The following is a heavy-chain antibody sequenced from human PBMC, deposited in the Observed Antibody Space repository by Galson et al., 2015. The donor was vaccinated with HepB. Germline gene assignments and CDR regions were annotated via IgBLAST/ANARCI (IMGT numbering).Heavy chain of an antibody. D-gene: IGHD6-13*01. CDR2: VDPEDGET. Sequence: VKVSCKVSGYTFTDYHMHWVQQAPGKGLEWMGLVDPEDGETIYAEKFQGRVTITADTSTDTAYMELSSLRSEDTAVYYCATAGTYYYMDVWGKGTTVTVSS. J-gene: IGHJ6*03. CDR1: GYTFTDYH. CDR3: ATAGTYYYMDV. V-gene: IGHV1-69-2*01.